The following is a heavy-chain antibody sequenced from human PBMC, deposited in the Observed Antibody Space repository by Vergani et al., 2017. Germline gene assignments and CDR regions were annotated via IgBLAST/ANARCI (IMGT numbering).Heavy chain of an antibody. D-gene: IGHD2-2*01. Sequence: QVQLVQSGAELKKPGASVKVSCKASGYTFTSYGISWVRQAPGQGLEWMGWISAYNGNTNYAQKLQGRVTMTTDTSTSTAYMELRSLRSDDTAVYYCARDPDIVVVXAAPYYYYYYGMDVWDQGTTVTVSS. CDR2: ISAYNGNT. CDR1: GYTFTSYG. V-gene: IGHV1-18*04. CDR3: ARDPDIVVVXAAPYYYYYYGMDV. J-gene: IGHJ6*02.